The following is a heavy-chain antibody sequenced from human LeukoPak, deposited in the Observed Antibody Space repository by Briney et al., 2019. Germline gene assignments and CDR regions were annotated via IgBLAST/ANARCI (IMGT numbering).Heavy chain of an antibody. J-gene: IGHJ4*02. V-gene: IGHV4-59*01. Sequence: PPETLSLTCTVSGGSISSYYWSWIRQPPGKGLEWIGYIYYSGSTNYNPSLKSRVTMSLDTSKNQLSLKLSSVTAADTAVYYCATMVQGVHTYFGSWGQGNLVAVSS. CDR1: GGSISSYY. CDR3: ATMVQGVHTYFGS. CDR2: IYYSGST. D-gene: IGHD3-10*01.